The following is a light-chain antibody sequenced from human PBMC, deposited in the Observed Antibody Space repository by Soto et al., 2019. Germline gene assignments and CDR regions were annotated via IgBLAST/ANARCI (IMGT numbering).Light chain of an antibody. CDR1: SSDVGGYNY. V-gene: IGLV2-14*01. J-gene: IGLJ1*01. CDR3: SSYTRSSTSYV. Sequence: SVLTQPASVSGSPGQSITISCTGTSSDVGGYNYVSWYQQHPGKAPKLMIYEVSNRPSRVSNRFSGSKSGDPASLTISGLQAEDEADHYCSSYTRSSTSYVFGTGTTVTVL. CDR2: EVS.